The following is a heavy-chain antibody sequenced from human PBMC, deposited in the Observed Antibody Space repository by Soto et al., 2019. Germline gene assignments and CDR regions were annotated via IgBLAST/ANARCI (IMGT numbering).Heavy chain of an antibody. CDR3: ARRYGGTFDY. D-gene: IGHD2-15*01. CDR2: IYYSGST. Sequence: SSETLSLTCTVSGGSISSYYWSWIRQPTGKGLEWIGYIYYSGSTNYNPSLKSRVTISVDTSKNQFSLKLSSVTAADTAVYYCARRYGGTFDYWGQGTLVTVSS. J-gene: IGHJ4*02. V-gene: IGHV4-59*08. CDR1: GGSISSYY.